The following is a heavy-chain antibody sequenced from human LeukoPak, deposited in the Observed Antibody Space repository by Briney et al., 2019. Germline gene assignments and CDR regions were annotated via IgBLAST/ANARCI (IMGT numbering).Heavy chain of an antibody. D-gene: IGHD1-26*01. CDR3: GMSGDRVPLQDDVFDV. CDR1: GYSFTSYC. V-gene: IGHV5-51*01. Sequence: GESLKISCKVSGYSFTSYCIGRVRQMPGKGVEWMGIIYPGDSGPTYSPSFQGQVTISVDKSINTASMQWSSLQASDTAMYYCGMSGDRVPLQDDVFDVWGQGTMVTVST. J-gene: IGHJ3*01. CDR2: IYPGDSGP.